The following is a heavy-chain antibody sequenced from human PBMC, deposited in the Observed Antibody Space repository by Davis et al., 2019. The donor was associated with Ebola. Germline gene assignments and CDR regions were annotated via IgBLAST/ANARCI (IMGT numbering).Heavy chain of an antibody. J-gene: IGHJ4*02. D-gene: IGHD3-22*01. Sequence: PGGSLRLSCAASGFTFSSYALHWVRQAPGKGLEWVGFISFDGTTKYNGDSVKGRFTISRDNSENTVYLQMNSLRPEDTAVYYCARDRYSDGSGYFFEQSHWGQGTLVTVSS. CDR1: GFTFSSYA. V-gene: IGHV3-30-3*01. CDR3: ARDRYSDGSGYFFEQSH. CDR2: ISFDGTTK.